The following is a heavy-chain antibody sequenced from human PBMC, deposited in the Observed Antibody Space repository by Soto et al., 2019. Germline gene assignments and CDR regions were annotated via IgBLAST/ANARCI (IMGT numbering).Heavy chain of an antibody. CDR1: GYTFTSYG. Sequence: GASVKVSCKASGYTFTSYGISCVRQAPGQGLEWMGWISAYNGNTNYAQKLQGRVTMTTDTSTSTAYMELRSLRSDDTAVYYCARDQGIVVVPAAFDYWGQGTLVTVSS. V-gene: IGHV1-18*01. D-gene: IGHD2-2*01. J-gene: IGHJ4*02. CDR2: ISAYNGNT. CDR3: ARDQGIVVVPAAFDY.